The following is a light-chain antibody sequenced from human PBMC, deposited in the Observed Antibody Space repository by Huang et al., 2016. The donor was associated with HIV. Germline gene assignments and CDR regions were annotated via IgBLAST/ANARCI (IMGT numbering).Light chain of an antibody. V-gene: IGKV3-11*01. CDR2: DAS. CDR1: QSVSSS. CDR3: QQRSNWAPGYT. J-gene: IGKJ2*01. Sequence: EIVLTQSPATLSLSPGERATLSGRASQSVSSSVAWYQQKPGPAPRLLIYDASNRATGIPARFSGRGSGTDFTLTISSLEPEDFAVYYGQQRSNWAPGYTFGQGTKLEIK.